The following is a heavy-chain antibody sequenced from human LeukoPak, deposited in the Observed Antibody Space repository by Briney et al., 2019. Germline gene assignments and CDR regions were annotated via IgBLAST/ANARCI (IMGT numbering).Heavy chain of an antibody. CDR1: GFTFNSNT. CDR3: AVLSTGSWQDDY. V-gene: IGHV3-23*01. CDR2: ISGSGATT. J-gene: IGHJ4*02. Sequence: PGGSLTLSCAASGFTFNSNTISWVRQAPGTGLEWDSGISGSGATTYYADSVNGRFTISRDSSKNTLYLQMNSLRAEGTAVYYCAVLSTGSWQDDYWGQGTLVTVSS. D-gene: IGHD2-2*01.